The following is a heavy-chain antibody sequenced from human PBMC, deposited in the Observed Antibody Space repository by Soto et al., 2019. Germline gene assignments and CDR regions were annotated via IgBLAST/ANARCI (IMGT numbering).Heavy chain of an antibody. D-gene: IGHD5-12*01. CDR2: ISFSGAT. Sequence: QVRLQESGPGLVKPSETLSLTCTVSGVSITSYFWSWIRQTPGKGLDWIGSISFSGATYGNPSLKGRAALSVDTSENHLYLTLNSVTSADTAVYFCARDRRDGYKRYFECWGQGNQVTVSS. J-gene: IGHJ4*02. CDR1: GVSITSYF. CDR3: ARDRRDGYKRYFEC. V-gene: IGHV4-59*01.